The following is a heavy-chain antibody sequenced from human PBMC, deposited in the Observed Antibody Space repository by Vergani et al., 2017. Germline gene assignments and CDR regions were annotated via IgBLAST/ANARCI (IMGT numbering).Heavy chain of an antibody. CDR1: GFTFSSYS. CDR2: ISSSSSYI. CDR3: ARGSSYYYDSSGYHY. D-gene: IGHD3-22*01. V-gene: IGHV3-21*01. Sequence: EVQLVESGGGLVKPGGSLRLSCAASGFTFSSYSMNWVRQAPGKGLEWVSSISSSSSYIYYADSVKGRFTISRDNAKNSLYLRMNSLRAEDTAVYYCARGSSYYYDSSGYHYWGQGTLVTVSS. J-gene: IGHJ4*02.